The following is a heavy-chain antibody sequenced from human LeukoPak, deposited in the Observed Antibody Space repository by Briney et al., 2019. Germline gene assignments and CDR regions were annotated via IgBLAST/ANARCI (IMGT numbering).Heavy chain of an antibody. V-gene: IGHV4-34*01. CDR2: IKHSGST. CDR1: GGSFSGYY. D-gene: IGHD3-22*01. Sequence: PSETLSLTCAVYGGSFSGYYWSWIRQPPGKGLEWIGEIKHSGSTNYNPSLKSRVPISVDTSKNQFSLKLSSVTAADTAVYYCARRRRVYYDSSGYYSPPYYFDYWGQGTLVTVSS. J-gene: IGHJ4*02. CDR3: ARRRRVYYDSSGYYSPPYYFDY.